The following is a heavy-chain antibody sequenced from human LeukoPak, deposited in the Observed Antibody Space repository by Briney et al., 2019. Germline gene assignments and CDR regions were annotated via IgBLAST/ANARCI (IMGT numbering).Heavy chain of an antibody. V-gene: IGHV3-48*01. Sequence: GGSLRLSCAASGFTFSSYSMNWVRQAPGKGLEWVSYISSSSSTIYYADSVKGRSTISRDNAKNSLYLQMNSLRAEDTAVYYCASWGTSGWYHYWGQGTLVTVSS. CDR3: ASWGTSGWYHY. CDR1: GFTFSSYS. J-gene: IGHJ4*02. D-gene: IGHD6-19*01. CDR2: ISSSSSTI.